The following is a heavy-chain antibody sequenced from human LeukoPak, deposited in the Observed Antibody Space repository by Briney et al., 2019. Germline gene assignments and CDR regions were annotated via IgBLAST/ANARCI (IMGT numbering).Heavy chain of an antibody. V-gene: IGHV4-59*12. CDR2: IYYSGST. CDR3: ARVGRTKEIDY. CDR1: GGSISSYY. J-gene: IGHJ4*02. Sequence: SETLSLTCTVSGGSISSYYWSWIRQPPGKGLEWIGYIYYSGSTNYNPSLKSRVTMSVDTSKNQFSLKLSSVTAADTAVYYCARVGRTKEIDYWGQGTLVTVSS. D-gene: IGHD3-10*01.